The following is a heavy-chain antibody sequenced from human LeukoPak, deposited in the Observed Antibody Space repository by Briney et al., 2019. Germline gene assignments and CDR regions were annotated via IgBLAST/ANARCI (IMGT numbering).Heavy chain of an antibody. CDR1: GFTFSSYA. Sequence: GGSLRLSCAASGFTFSSYAMSWVRQAPGKGLEWVSAISGSGGSTYYADSVKGRFTISRDNSKNTLYLRMNSLRAEDTAVYYCAKWGDCSSTSCYVSLGDYYYYGMDVWGKGTTVTVSS. D-gene: IGHD2-2*01. J-gene: IGHJ6*04. V-gene: IGHV3-23*01. CDR2: ISGSGGST. CDR3: AKWGDCSSTSCYVSLGDYYYYGMDV.